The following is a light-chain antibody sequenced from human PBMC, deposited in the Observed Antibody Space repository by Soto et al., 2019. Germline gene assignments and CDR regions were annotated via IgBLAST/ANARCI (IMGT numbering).Light chain of an antibody. CDR1: PSVYVN. V-gene: IGKV3-15*01. CDR2: GAS. Sequence: EIVMTKSPATLSVSPGERVTLSCRASPSVYVNVAWYQQKPGQAPRLLISGASTRATGIPARFSGSGSGTEFTLTISSLESDDFALYFCQEYNDWPLRTFGQGTKVDIK. J-gene: IGKJ1*01. CDR3: QEYNDWPLRT.